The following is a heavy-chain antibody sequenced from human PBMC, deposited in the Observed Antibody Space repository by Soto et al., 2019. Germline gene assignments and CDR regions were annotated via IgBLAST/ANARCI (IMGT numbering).Heavy chain of an antibody. V-gene: IGHV4-34*01. CDR1: GGSFSGYY. D-gene: IGHD3-16*02. J-gene: IGHJ5*02. Sequence: SETLSLTCAVYGGSFSGYYWSWIRQPPGKGLEWIGEINHSGSTNYNPSLKSRVTISVDTSKNQFSLKLSSVTAADTAVYYCGRARLSGSYRWGENYTGSAPWGQGTLVTVSS. CDR2: INHSGST. CDR3: GRARLSGSYRWGENYTGSAP.